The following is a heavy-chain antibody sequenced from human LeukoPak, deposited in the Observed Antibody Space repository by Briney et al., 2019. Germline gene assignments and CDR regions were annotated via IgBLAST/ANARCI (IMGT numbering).Heavy chain of an antibody. CDR3: ARDYGSGSYYPDAFDI. Sequence: SETLSLTCTVSGGSISSSNWWSWVRQPPGKGLEWIGEIYHSGSTNYNPSLKSRVTISVDKSKNQFSLKLSSVTAADTAVYYCARDYGSGSYYPDAFDIWGQGTMVTVSS. J-gene: IGHJ3*02. CDR2: IYHSGST. V-gene: IGHV4-4*02. D-gene: IGHD3-10*01. CDR1: GGSISSSNW.